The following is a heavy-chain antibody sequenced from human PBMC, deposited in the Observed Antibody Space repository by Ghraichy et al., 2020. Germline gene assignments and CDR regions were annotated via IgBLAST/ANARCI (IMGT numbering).Heavy chain of an antibody. V-gene: IGHV4-61*01. CDR1: GASVSRGSYY. CDR3: ARDRVATSDTGVWFDP. J-gene: IGHJ5*02. Sequence: SETLSLTCTVSGASVSRGSYYWTWIRQPPGKGLEWIGYIHHSASSKNNPPLESRVTISLDTSATQFSLNLRSLTATDTAVYFCARDRVATSDTGVWFDPWGQGTLFTVSS. D-gene: IGHD6-13*01. CDR2: IHHSASS.